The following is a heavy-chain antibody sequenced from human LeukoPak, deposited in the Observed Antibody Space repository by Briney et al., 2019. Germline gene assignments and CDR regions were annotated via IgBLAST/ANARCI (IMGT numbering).Heavy chain of an antibody. CDR3: VRDGGYYGPDS. Sequence: GGSLRLSCAASGFTISFYWMSWVRQAPGKGLEWVANINQVASEKNYVDSVKGGFTISRDNAKNSLYLQMNSVRAEDTAMYYCVRDGGYYGPDSWGQGALVSVSS. J-gene: IGHJ4*02. V-gene: IGHV3-7*04. CDR1: GFTISFYW. D-gene: IGHD3-10*01. CDR2: INQVASEK.